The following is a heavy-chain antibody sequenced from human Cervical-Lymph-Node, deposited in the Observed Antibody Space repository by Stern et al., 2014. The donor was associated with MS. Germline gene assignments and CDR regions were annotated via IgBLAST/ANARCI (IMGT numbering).Heavy chain of an antibody. V-gene: IGHV4-61*02. CDR3: ARGNYDVLTDNGGHGFDI. CDR1: GGSISSGNYY. J-gene: IGHJ3*02. CDR2: IYRSGST. D-gene: IGHD3-9*01. Sequence: VQLVESGPGLVKPSQTLSLTCTVSGGSISSGNYYWSWIRQPAGEGLEWIGRIYRSGSTQYNPPLKRRVTISADTSTNQFSLRLSSGTAADTAVYYCARGNYDVLTDNGGHGFDIWGQGTMVTVSS.